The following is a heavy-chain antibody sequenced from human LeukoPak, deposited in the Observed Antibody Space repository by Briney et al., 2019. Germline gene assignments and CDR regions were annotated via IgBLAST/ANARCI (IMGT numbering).Heavy chain of an antibody. Sequence: GGSLRLSCTASGFTFSSYWMHWVRQAPGKGLVWVSRINSDGGSTSYADSVRGRFTISRDNAKNTLYLQMNSLRAEDTAVYYCARRIQGMAPYYFDYWGQGTLVTVSS. CDR2: INSDGGST. CDR1: GFTFSSYW. CDR3: ARRIQGMAPYYFDY. D-gene: IGHD5-24*01. J-gene: IGHJ4*02. V-gene: IGHV3-74*01.